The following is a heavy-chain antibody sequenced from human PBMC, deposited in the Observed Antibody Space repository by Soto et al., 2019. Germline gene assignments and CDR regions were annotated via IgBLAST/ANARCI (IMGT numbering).Heavy chain of an antibody. CDR3: ARVPYYYGSGSYAYFDY. D-gene: IGHD3-10*01. CDR1: GGSISSGDYY. J-gene: IGHJ4*02. CDR2: IYYGGST. Sequence: SETLSLTCTVSGGSISSGDYYWSWIRQPPGKGLEWIGYIYYGGSTYYNPSLKSRVTISVDTSKNQFSLKLSSVTAADTAVYYCARVPYYYGSGSYAYFDYWGQGTLVTVSS. V-gene: IGHV4-30-4*01.